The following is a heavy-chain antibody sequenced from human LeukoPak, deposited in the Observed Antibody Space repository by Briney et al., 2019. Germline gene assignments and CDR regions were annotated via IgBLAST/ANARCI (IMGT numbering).Heavy chain of an antibody. D-gene: IGHD6-13*01. Sequence: PGGSLRLSCAASGFTFSSYAMHWVRQAPGKGLEWVAVISYDGSNKYYADSAKGRFTISRDNSKNTLYLQMNSLRAEDTAVYYCARSPYSSSLDWYFDLWGRGTLVTVSS. J-gene: IGHJ2*01. CDR3: ARSPYSSSLDWYFDL. CDR1: GFTFSSYA. V-gene: IGHV3-30*14. CDR2: ISYDGSNK.